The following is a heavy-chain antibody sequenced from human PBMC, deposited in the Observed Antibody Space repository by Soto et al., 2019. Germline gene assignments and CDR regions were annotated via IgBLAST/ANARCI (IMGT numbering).Heavy chain of an antibody. D-gene: IGHD2-15*01. CDR2: IDSDGSRI. CDR3: VRTSLVVAVATREDF. J-gene: IGHJ4*02. V-gene: IGHV3-74*01. CDR1: GFTFSNYW. Sequence: LRLSCAASGFTFSNYWMHWVRQAPGKGLVWVSRIDSDGSRITYADFVKGRFTISRDNAKNTVYLHMNSLTAEDTAVYYCVRTSLVVAVATREDFWGQGTLVTVSS.